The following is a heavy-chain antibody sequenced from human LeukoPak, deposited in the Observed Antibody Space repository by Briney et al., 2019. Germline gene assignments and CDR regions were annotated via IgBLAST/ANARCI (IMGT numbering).Heavy chain of an antibody. CDR2: INHSGST. CDR1: GGSFSGYY. V-gene: IGHV4-34*01. Sequence: PSETLSLTCAVYGGSFSGYYWSWIRQPPGKGLEWIGEINHSGSTNYNPSLKSRVTISVDTSKNQFSLKLSSVTAADTAVYYCARTFSGYYDYWGQGTLVTVSS. CDR3: ARTFSGYYDY. J-gene: IGHJ4*02. D-gene: IGHD3-22*01.